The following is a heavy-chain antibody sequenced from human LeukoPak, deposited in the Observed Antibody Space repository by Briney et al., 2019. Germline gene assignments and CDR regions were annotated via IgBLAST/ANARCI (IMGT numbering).Heavy chain of an antibody. CDR2: INPSGGST. D-gene: IGHD3-16*02. CDR3: VMGGGRGAIVNY. J-gene: IGHJ4*02. Sequence: GASVKVSCKASGYTFTSYYMHWVRQAPGQGLEWMGIINPSGGSTSYAQKFQGRVTMTRDTSTSTVYMELSSLRSEDTAVYYCVMGGGRGAIVNYWGQGTLVTVSS. V-gene: IGHV1-46*01. CDR1: GYTFTSYY.